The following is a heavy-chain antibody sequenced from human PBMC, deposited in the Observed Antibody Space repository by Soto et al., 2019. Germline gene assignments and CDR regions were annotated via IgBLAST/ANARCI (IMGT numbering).Heavy chain of an antibody. CDR2: ISGSGGST. D-gene: IGHD3-16*02. Sequence: PGGSLRLSCAASGFTFSSYAMSWVRQAPGEGLEWVSAISGSGGSTYYADSVKGRFTISRDNSKNTLYLQMNSLGAEDTAVYYCAKDGYDYIWGSYRGYYYYYMDVWGKGTTVTVSS. CDR3: AKDGYDYIWGSYRGYYYYYMDV. V-gene: IGHV3-23*01. J-gene: IGHJ6*03. CDR1: GFTFSSYA.